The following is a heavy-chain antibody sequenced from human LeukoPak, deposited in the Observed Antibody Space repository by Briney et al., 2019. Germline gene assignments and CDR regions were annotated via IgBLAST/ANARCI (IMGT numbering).Heavy chain of an antibody. Sequence: ASVKVSCKASGGTFSSYAISWVRQAPGQGLEWMGGIIPIFGTANYAQKFQGRVTITTDESTSTAYMELSSLRSEDTAVYYCATAGPMLNYGGNWAYFDYWSQGTLVTVSS. V-gene: IGHV1-69*05. CDR1: GGTFSSYA. CDR2: IIPIFGTA. D-gene: IGHD4-23*01. CDR3: ATAGPMLNYGGNWAYFDY. J-gene: IGHJ4*02.